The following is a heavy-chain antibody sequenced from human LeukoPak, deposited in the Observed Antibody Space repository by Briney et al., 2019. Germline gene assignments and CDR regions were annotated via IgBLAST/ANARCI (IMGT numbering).Heavy chain of an antibody. D-gene: IGHD2/OR15-2a*01. Sequence: GGSLGLSCAVSGFTFTNAWMNWVRQAPGKGLEWVGRVRAKTDGGTIEYAAPVKGRFSISRDDSTDTVYLQMNSLKSEDTAVYYCAADTPVPLAQVDYWGQGALVTVSS. V-gene: IGHV3-15*01. J-gene: IGHJ4*02. CDR1: GFTFTNAW. CDR3: AADTPVPLAQVDY. CDR2: VRAKTDGGTI.